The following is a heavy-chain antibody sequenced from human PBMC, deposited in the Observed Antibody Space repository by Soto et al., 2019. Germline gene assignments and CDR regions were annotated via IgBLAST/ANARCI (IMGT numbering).Heavy chain of an antibody. J-gene: IGHJ6*02. CDR1: GFTFSSYW. D-gene: IGHD3-3*01. Sequence: GGSLRLSCAASGFTFSSYWMSWVRQAPGKGLEWVANIKQDGSEKYYVDSVKGRFTISRDNAKNSLYLQMNSLRAEDTAVYFGARGANHGRITIFGVVGIDVWGQGTTVTVSS. CDR3: ARGANHGRITIFGVVGIDV. CDR2: IKQDGSEK. V-gene: IGHV3-7*01.